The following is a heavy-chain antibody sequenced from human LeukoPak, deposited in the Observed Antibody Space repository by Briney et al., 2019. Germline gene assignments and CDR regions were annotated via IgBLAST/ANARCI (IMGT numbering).Heavy chain of an antibody. D-gene: IGHD3-3*01. CDR2: IYTSGST. CDR3: AREGFFSYMDV. Sequence: SETLSLTCTVSGGSISSGSYYWSWIRQPAGKGLEWIGRIYTSGSTNYNPSLKSRVTISVDTSKNQFSLKLSSVTAADTAVYYCAREGFFSYMDVWGKGTTVTVSS. V-gene: IGHV4-61*02. J-gene: IGHJ6*03. CDR1: GGSISSGSYY.